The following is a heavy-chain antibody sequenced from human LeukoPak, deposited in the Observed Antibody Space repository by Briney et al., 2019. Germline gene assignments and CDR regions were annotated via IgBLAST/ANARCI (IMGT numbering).Heavy chain of an antibody. V-gene: IGHV3-48*03. CDR3: ARDPAESGSYSGGFDY. Sequence: PGGSLRLSCAASGFTFSSYEMNWVRQAPGKGLEWVSYISSSGSTIYYADSVKGRFTISRDNAKNSLYLQMNSLRAEDTAVYYCARDPAESGSYSGGFDYWGQGTLVTVSS. J-gene: IGHJ4*02. CDR2: ISSSGSTI. CDR1: GFTFSSYE. D-gene: IGHD1-26*01.